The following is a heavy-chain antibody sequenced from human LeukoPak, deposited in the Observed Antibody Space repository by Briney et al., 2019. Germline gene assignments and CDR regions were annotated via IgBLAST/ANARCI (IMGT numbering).Heavy chain of an antibody. CDR2: IYYSGST. Sequence: SETLSLTCTVSGGSISSSSYHWVWIRQPPGKGLEWIGSIYYSGSTYYNPSLKSRVTISVDTSKNQFSLKLSSMTAADTAVYYCASGNTGYDRDSFDIWGQGTMVTVSS. CDR1: GGSISSSSYH. J-gene: IGHJ3*02. V-gene: IGHV4-39*07. D-gene: IGHD5-12*01. CDR3: ASGNTGYDRDSFDI.